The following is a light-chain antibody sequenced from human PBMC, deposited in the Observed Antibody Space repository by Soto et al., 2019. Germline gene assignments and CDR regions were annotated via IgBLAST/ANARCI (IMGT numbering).Light chain of an antibody. CDR3: QQSYSTRYT. V-gene: IGKV1-39*01. Sequence: DIQMTQSPSSLSASVGDRVTITCRASQSISSYLNWYQQKPGKAPKLLIYAAYSLQSGVPSRFSGSGSGTDFTLTISSLQPEDFATYYCQQSYSTRYTFGQGTKLEIK. CDR1: QSISSY. CDR2: AAY. J-gene: IGKJ2*01.